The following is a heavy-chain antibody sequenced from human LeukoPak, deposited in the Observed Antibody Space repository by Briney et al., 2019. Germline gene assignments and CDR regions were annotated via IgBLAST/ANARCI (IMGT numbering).Heavy chain of an antibody. CDR1: GFTFSNYW. J-gene: IGHJ4*02. Sequence: GGSLRLSCAASGFTFSNYWMSWVRQSPGKGLEWVANIKQDGSEKYYVDSVRGRFTIFRDNAKNSLYLQMNSLRAEDTAVYYCARGSPYFYGTDLDYWGQGTLVTVSS. V-gene: IGHV3-7*01. D-gene: IGHD3-10*01. CDR3: ARGSPYFYGTDLDY. CDR2: IKQDGSEK.